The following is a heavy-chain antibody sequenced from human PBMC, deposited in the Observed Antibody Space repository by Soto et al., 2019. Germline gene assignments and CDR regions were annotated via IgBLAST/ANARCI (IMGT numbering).Heavy chain of an antibody. D-gene: IGHD3-10*01. Sequence: LSLTCTVSGGSISSGDYYWSWIRQPPGKGLEWIGYIYYSGSTYYNPSLKSRVTISVDTSKNQFSLKLSSVTAADTAVYYCARAWGSYYETYFDYWGQGTLVTVSS. CDR3: ARAWGSYYETYFDY. J-gene: IGHJ4*02. CDR2: IYYSGST. CDR1: GGSISSGDYY. V-gene: IGHV4-30-4*01.